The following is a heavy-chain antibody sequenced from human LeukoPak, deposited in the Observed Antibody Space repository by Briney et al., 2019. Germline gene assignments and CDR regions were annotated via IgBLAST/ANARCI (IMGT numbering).Heavy chain of an antibody. CDR3: AKRGDNWGPFDY. CDR1: GFTFSSYS. V-gene: IGHV3-21*04. J-gene: IGHJ4*02. CDR2: ISSSSLYI. Sequence: GGSLRLSCAAPGFTFSSYSMNWVRQAPGKGLEWVSSISSSSLYIYYADSVKGRFTISRDNAKNSLYLQMNSLRAEDTAVYYCAKRGDNWGPFDYWGQGTLVTVSS. D-gene: IGHD7-27*01.